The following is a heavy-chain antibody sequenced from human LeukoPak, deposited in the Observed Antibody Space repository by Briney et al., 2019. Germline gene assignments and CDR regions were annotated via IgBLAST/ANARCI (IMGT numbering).Heavy chain of an antibody. D-gene: IGHD4-17*01. CDR2: INPNSGGT. CDR1: GYTFTGYY. Sequence: ASVKVSCKASGYTFTGYYMHWVRQAPGQGLEWMGWINPNSGGTNYAQKFQGRVTMTRDTSISTAYMELSRLRSDGTAVYYCARPYGDYVYYFDYWGQGTLVTVSS. J-gene: IGHJ4*02. CDR3: ARPYGDYVYYFDY. V-gene: IGHV1-2*02.